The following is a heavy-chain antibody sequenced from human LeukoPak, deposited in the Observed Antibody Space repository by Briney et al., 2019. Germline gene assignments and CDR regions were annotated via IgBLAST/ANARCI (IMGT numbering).Heavy chain of an antibody. CDR2: IYHSGSA. Sequence: SETLSLTCGVSGGSISSNNWWSWVRQPPGQGLEWIGGIYHSGSANYNPSLKSRVTISVDKSKNQLSLKLISVTAADTAVYYCARRTYYYASGSYSPPRYWGQGTLVTVSS. CDR3: ARRTYYYASGSYSPPRY. V-gene: IGHV4-4*02. CDR1: GGSISSNNW. J-gene: IGHJ4*02. D-gene: IGHD3-10*01.